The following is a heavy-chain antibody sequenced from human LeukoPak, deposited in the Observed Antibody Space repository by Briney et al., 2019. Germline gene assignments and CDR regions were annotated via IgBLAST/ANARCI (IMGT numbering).Heavy chain of an antibody. CDR3: ARLADCSSSSCRSFDY. CDR2: INPNSGFT. J-gene: IGHJ4*02. CDR1: GYPFTGYY. Sequence: ASVNFSCKASGYPFTGYYLHWVRQAPGQGLEWMGWINPNSGFTNYAQKFQGRVTMTRDTSISTAYMELSRLRSDDTAVYYCARLADCSSSSCRSFDYWGQGAPVTLSS. V-gene: IGHV1-2*02. D-gene: IGHD2-2*01.